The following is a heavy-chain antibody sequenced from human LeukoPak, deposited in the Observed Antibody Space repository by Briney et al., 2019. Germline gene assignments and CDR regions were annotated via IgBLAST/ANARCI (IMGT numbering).Heavy chain of an antibody. CDR2: IIPIFGTA. V-gene: IGHV1-69*13. CDR1: GYTFTGYH. Sequence: SVKVSCKASGYTFTGYHMHWVRQAPGQGLEWMGGIIPIFGTANYAQKFQGRVTITADESTSTAYMELSSLRSEDTAVYYCARVVYYYDSSGHKSKFDPWGQGTLVTVSS. CDR3: ARVVYYYDSSGHKSKFDP. J-gene: IGHJ5*02. D-gene: IGHD3-22*01.